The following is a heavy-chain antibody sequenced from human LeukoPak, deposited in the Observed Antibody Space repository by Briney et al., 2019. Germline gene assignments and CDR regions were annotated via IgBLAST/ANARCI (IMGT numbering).Heavy chain of an antibody. CDR1: GGTFSSYA. Sequence: ASVKVSCKASGGTFSSYAISWVRQAPGQGLEWMGGIIPIFGTANYAQKFQGRVTITTDESTSTAYMELSSLRSEDTAVYYCARDRVCSGGSSYPRWFDPWGQGTLVTVSS. D-gene: IGHD2-15*01. V-gene: IGHV1-69*05. CDR2: IIPIFGTA. J-gene: IGHJ5*02. CDR3: ARDRVCSGGSSYPRWFDP.